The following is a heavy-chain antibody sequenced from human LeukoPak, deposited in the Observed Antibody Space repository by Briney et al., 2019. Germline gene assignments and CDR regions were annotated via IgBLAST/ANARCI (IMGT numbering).Heavy chain of an antibody. V-gene: IGHV4-39*07. D-gene: IGHD2-2*01. CDR1: GGSISSSSYC. CDR3: ARSPTKRVPEDY. Sequence: SETLSLTCTVSGGSISSSSYCWGWIRQPPGKGLEWIGSIYYSGSTYYNPSLKSRVTISVDTSKNQISLRLTSVTAADTAVYYCARSPTKRVPEDYWGQGTLVTVSS. J-gene: IGHJ4*02. CDR2: IYYSGST.